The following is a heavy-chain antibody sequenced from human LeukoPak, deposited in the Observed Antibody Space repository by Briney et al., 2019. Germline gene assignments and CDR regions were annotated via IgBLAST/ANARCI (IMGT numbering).Heavy chain of an antibody. CDR2: ISYSGSA. V-gene: IGHV4-39*07. D-gene: IGHD3-16*02. Sequence: SETLSLTCTVSGGSINSYYWGWIRQPPGKGLEWIGTISYSGSAYYNPSLKSRLNISVNTSKKQFSLRLTSVTAADTAVYYCAGHTFYDYVWGSYRSDAFDIWGQGTLVTVSS. J-gene: IGHJ3*02. CDR3: AGHTFYDYVWGSYRSDAFDI. CDR1: GGSINSYY.